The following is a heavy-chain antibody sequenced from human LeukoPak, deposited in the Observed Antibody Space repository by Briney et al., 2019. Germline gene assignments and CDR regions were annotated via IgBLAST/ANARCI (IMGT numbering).Heavy chain of an antibody. Sequence: GGSLRLSCAASGFTFSSYEMNWVRQAPGKGLEWVSYISSSGSTIYYADSVKGRFTISRDNAKNSLYLQMNSLRAEDTAVYFCARGYCNGGYCLPHYWGQGTLVTVSS. CDR2: ISSSGSTI. V-gene: IGHV3-48*03. D-gene: IGHD2-15*01. CDR3: ARGYCNGGYCLPHY. CDR1: GFTFSSYE. J-gene: IGHJ4*02.